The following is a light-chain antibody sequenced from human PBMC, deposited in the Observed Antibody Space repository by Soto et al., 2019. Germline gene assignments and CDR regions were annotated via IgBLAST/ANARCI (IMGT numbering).Light chain of an antibody. Sequence: EIVLTQSPGTLSLSPGERATLSCRASQSVSSSYLAWYQQKPGQAPRLLIYGASSRATGIPDRFSGSGSGTNFTITISRLEPEDFAEYYCQQYGRSHTFGQGTKVEIK. CDR1: QSVSSSY. V-gene: IGKV3-20*01. CDR2: GAS. J-gene: IGKJ1*01. CDR3: QQYGRSHT.